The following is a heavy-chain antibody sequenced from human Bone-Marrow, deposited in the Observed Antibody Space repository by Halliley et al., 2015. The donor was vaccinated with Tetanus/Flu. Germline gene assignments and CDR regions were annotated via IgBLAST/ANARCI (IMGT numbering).Heavy chain of an antibody. D-gene: IGHD1-26*01. Sequence: LSLTCAVSSFTVSYNYMSWVRQAPGKGLEWVSLINSGGDTYYADSVKGRFTISSDHSKNTLFLQMNSLRADDTAMYYCARPHSANYQWAYDSWGQGTLVTVSS. V-gene: IGHV3-53*01. CDR2: INSGGDT. J-gene: IGHJ4*02. CDR3: ARPHSANYQWAYDS. CDR1: SFTVSYNY.